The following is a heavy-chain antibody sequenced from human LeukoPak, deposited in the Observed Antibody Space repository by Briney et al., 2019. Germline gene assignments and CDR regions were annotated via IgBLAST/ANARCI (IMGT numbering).Heavy chain of an antibody. V-gene: IGHV1-2*02. CDR1: GYTFTGYY. D-gene: IGHD2-21*01. Sequence: ASVKVSCKASGYTFTGYYMHWVRQAPGQGLEWMGWINPNSGGTNYAQKFQGRVTVTRDTSISTAYMELSRLRSDDTAVYYCARVYCGGDCYLGAFDIWGQGTMVTVPS. J-gene: IGHJ3*02. CDR3: ARVYCGGDCYLGAFDI. CDR2: INPNSGGT.